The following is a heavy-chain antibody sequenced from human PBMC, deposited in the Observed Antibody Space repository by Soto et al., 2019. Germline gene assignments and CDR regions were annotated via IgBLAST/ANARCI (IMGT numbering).Heavy chain of an antibody. CDR1: GGSISSSSYY. J-gene: IGHJ4*02. D-gene: IGHD1-26*01. CDR3: ARSGSYSYYFDY. Sequence: SETLSLTCPVSGGSISSSSYYWGWIRQPPGKGLEWIGSIYYSGSTYYNPSLKSRVTISVDTSKNQFSLKLSSVTAADTAVYYCARSGSYSYYFDYWGQGTLVTVSS. V-gene: IGHV4-39*01. CDR2: IYYSGST.